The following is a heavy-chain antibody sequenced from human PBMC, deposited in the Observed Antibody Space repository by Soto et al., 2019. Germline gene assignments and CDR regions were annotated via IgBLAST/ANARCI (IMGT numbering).Heavy chain of an antibody. Sequence: GGSLRLSCAASGFTFSNAWMNWVRQAPGKGLEWVGRIKSKTDGGTTDYAAPVKGRFTISRDDSKNTLYLQMNSLRTEDTAVYYCTTPYYDFWSGYSDPGNWFDPWGQGTLVTVSS. CDR3: TTPYYDFWSGYSDPGNWFDP. CDR2: IKSKTDGGTT. J-gene: IGHJ5*02. CDR1: GFTFSNAW. D-gene: IGHD3-3*01. V-gene: IGHV3-15*07.